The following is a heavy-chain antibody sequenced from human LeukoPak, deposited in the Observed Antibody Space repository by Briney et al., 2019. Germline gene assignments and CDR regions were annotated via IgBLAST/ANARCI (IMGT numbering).Heavy chain of an antibody. J-gene: IGHJ6*03. D-gene: IGHD5-18*01. V-gene: IGHV3-30*04. Sequence: GGSLRLSCAASGFAFSSFAMHWVRQAPGKGLEWVSLISYDGIIEDYSDSVKGRFTISRDNSKNTLYLQMNSLRAEDTAVYYCARDWDGYSYGYYYYYVDVWGKGTTVTVSS. CDR3: ARDWDGYSYGYYYYYVDV. CDR2: ISYDGIIE. CDR1: GFAFSSFA.